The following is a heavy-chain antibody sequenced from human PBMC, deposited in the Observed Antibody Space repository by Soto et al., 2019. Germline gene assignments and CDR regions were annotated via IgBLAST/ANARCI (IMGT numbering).Heavy chain of an antibody. CDR2: ISGSGGST. Sequence: GGSLRLSCAASGFTFSSYAMSWVRQAPGKGLEWVSAISGSGGSTYYADSVKGRFTISRDNSKNTLYLQMNSLRAEDTAVYYCAKDHRHCGGDCYSLDFIFDYWGQGTLVTVSS. V-gene: IGHV3-23*01. CDR3: AKDHRHCGGDCYSLDFIFDY. J-gene: IGHJ4*02. CDR1: GFTFSSYA. D-gene: IGHD2-21*02.